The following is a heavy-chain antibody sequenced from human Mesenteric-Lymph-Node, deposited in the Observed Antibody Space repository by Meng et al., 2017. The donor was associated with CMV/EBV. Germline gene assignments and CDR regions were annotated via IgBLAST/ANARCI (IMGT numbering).Heavy chain of an antibody. D-gene: IGHD5-12*01. CDR1: GYTFIGYY. CDR3: ARWTSGYDWGFDY. V-gene: IGHV1-2*06. Sequence: KASGYTFIGYYIHWVRQAPGQGLEWMGRINPNSGGTTYAQKFQGRVTMTRDTSISTAYMELSRLRSDDTAVYYCARWTSGYDWGFDYWGQGTLVTVSS. CDR2: INPNSGGT. J-gene: IGHJ4*02.